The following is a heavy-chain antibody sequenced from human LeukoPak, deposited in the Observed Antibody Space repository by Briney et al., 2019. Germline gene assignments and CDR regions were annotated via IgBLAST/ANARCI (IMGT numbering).Heavy chain of an antibody. D-gene: IGHD3-10*01. Sequence: LSGGSLRLCCAASGFTFTSHGMHWVRQAPGKGLEWVAIIWYDGSKKYYADSVKGRFTISRDDSKNTLYVQMNSLRVEDTAVYYCARAVQGVTLDYWGQGTLVTVSS. CDR3: ARAVQGVTLDY. CDR1: GFTFTSHG. CDR2: IWYDGSKK. J-gene: IGHJ4*02. V-gene: IGHV3-33*01.